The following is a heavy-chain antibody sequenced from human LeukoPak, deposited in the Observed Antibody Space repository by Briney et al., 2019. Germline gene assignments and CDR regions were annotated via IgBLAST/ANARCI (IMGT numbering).Heavy chain of an antibody. CDR3: ANFPRIAARPSGFDP. CDR2: IRYDGSNK. CDR1: GFTFSSYG. D-gene: IGHD6-6*01. Sequence: PGGSLRLSCAASGFTFSSYGMHWVRQAPGKGLEWVAFIRYDGSNKYYADSVKGRFTTSRDNSKNTLYLQMNSLRAEDTAVYYCANFPRIAARPSGFDPWGQGTLVTVSS. J-gene: IGHJ5*02. V-gene: IGHV3-30*02.